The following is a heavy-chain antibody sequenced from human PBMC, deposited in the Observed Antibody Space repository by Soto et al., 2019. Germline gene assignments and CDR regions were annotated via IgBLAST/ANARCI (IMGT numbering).Heavy chain of an antibody. CDR3: ARFVRSCSATTCSTRADV. D-gene: IGHD2-2*01. CDR2: IYSGGST. Sequence: SETLSLTCTVPGGFVNSDTHSWSWIRQTPGKRLEWIGFIYSGGSTKNPSLRSRVTMSVDTSKNQFSLKLRSVIVADTAVYHCARFVRSCSATTCSTRADVWGQGITVTVSS. J-gene: IGHJ6*02. V-gene: IGHV4-61*01. CDR1: GGFVNSDTHS.